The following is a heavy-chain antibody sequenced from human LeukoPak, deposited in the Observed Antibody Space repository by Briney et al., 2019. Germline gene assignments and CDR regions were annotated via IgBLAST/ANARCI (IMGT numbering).Heavy chain of an antibody. Sequence: PSETLSLTCAVDGGHFSAYYWDWVRQSPGKGMEWVGEINHSGSTNYNPSLKSRVTISGDPPKKQFSLKVSSVTAADSAAYYCASSGIAVAGPSYYFDYWGQGTLVTVSS. D-gene: IGHD6-19*01. V-gene: IGHV4-34*01. CDR1: GGHFSAYY. J-gene: IGHJ4*02. CDR2: INHSGST. CDR3: ASSGIAVAGPSYYFDY.